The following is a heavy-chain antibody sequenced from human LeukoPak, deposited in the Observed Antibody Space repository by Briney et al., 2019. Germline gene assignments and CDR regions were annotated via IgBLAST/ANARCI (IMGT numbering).Heavy chain of an antibody. CDR1: GFTFSSYA. Sequence: GGSLRLSCAASGFTFSSYAMHWVRQAPGKGLEWVAVISYDGSNKYYADSVKGRFTISRDNSKNTLYLQMNSLRAEDTAVYYCARVTPGSSSWYNFDLWGRGTLVTVSS. V-gene: IGHV3-30-3*01. D-gene: IGHD6-13*01. CDR3: ARVTPGSSSWYNFDL. CDR2: ISYDGSNK. J-gene: IGHJ2*01.